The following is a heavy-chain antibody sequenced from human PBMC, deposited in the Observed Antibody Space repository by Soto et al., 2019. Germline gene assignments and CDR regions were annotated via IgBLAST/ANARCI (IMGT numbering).Heavy chain of an antibody. J-gene: IGHJ4*02. V-gene: IGHV4-4*02. CDR1: GGSISSSNW. Sequence: QVQLQESGPGLVKPSGTLSLTCAVSGGSISSSNWWSWVRQPPGKGLEWIGEIYHSGSTNYNPSLKSRVXXSXDMXKNQFSLKLSSVTAADTAVYYCARVSGYDNNPPHIWGQGTLVTVSS. CDR3: ARVSGYDNNPPHI. CDR2: IYHSGST. D-gene: IGHD5-12*01.